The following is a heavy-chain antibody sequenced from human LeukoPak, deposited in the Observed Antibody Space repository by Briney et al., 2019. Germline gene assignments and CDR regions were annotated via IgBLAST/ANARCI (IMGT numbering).Heavy chain of an antibody. CDR3: ARPPFCGVDCPPTIDS. J-gene: IGHJ4*02. D-gene: IGHD2-21*02. Sequence: GASVKVSCKASGYTFTGSYMHWVRQAPGQGLEWMGWINPDSGGTDSAQKFRGRVTMTRDTSISAAYMELSGLTSDDTAVYYCARPPFCGVDCPPTIDSWGQGTLVTVSS. CDR2: INPDSGGT. V-gene: IGHV1-2*02. CDR1: GYTFTGSY.